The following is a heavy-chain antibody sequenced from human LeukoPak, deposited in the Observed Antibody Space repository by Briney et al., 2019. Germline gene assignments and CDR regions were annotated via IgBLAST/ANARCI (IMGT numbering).Heavy chain of an antibody. J-gene: IGHJ4*02. CDR1: GFTVNSNY. Sequence: PGGSLRLSCATSGFTVNSNYMSWVRQAPGKGLEWVSVIYSGGSTFYADSVKGRFTISRDNSKNTLYLQMNGLRAEDTAVYYCSNSHIRDRWGQGTLVTVSS. V-gene: IGHV3-66*01. D-gene: IGHD2-21*01. CDR3: SNSHIRDR. CDR2: IYSGGST.